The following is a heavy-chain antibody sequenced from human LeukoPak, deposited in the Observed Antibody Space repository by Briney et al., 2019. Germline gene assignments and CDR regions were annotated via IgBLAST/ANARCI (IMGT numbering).Heavy chain of an antibody. CDR1: GGSFSGYY. CDR3: ARGRLLDWLLKSTYFDY. J-gene: IGHJ4*02. Sequence: SETLSLTCAVYGGSFSGYYWSWIRQPPGKGLEWIGEINHSGSTNYNPSLKSRVTISVDTSKNQFSLKLSSVTAADTAVYYCARGRLLDWLLKSTYFDYWGQGTLITVSS. V-gene: IGHV4-34*01. CDR2: INHSGST. D-gene: IGHD3-9*01.